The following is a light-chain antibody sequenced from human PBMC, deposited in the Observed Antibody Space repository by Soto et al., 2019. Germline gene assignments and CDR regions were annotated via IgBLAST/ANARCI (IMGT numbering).Light chain of an antibody. CDR1: SSDIGTYNL. CDR2: EVT. J-gene: IGLJ2*01. Sequence: QSVLTQPASVSGSPEQSINISCTGTSSDIGTYNLVSWYQQHPGKAPKLMIYEVTKRPSGVSSRFSGSKSGKTASLTISGLQAEDEADYYCCSYADSSTLVFGGGTQLTVL. CDR3: CSYADSSTLV. V-gene: IGLV2-23*02.